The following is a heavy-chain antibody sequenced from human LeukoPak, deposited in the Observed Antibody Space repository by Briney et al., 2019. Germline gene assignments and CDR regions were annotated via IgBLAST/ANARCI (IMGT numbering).Heavy chain of an antibody. CDR3: ARDMTSHRFDP. Sequence: SETLSLTCTLSGDSMTSGAYYWSWIRQRPGEGLEWIGFIYFSGSTYYNPSLKSRLKISVDTPKNQFSLQLSSVTAADTAVYYCARDMTSHRFDPWGQGTLVTVSS. V-gene: IGHV4-31*03. J-gene: IGHJ5*02. D-gene: IGHD3-16*01. CDR1: GDSMTSGAYY. CDR2: IYFSGST.